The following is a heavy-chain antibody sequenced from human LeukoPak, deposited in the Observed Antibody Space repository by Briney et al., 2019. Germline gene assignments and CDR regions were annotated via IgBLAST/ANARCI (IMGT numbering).Heavy chain of an antibody. CDR3: ARSGVGYCTNGVCFVDY. Sequence: GGSLRLSCAASGFTFSSYWMSWVRQAPGKGPEWVANIKQDGNEKYYADSVKGRFTISRDNAKNSLYLQMNSLRAEDTALYYCARSGVGYCTNGVCFVDYWGQGTLVTVSS. CDR1: GFTFSSYW. V-gene: IGHV3-7*03. J-gene: IGHJ4*02. D-gene: IGHD2-8*01. CDR2: IKQDGNEK.